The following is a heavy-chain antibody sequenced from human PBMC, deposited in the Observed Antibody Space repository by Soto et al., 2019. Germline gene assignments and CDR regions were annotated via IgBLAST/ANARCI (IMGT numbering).Heavy chain of an antibody. CDR3: ASSYYYGSGPHSIEYYYYGMDV. V-gene: IGHV1-3*01. D-gene: IGHD3-10*01. Sequence: ASVKVSCKASGYTFTSYTMHWVRQAPGQRLEWMGWINAGNGNTKYSQKFQGRVTITRDTSASTAYMELSSLRSEDTAVYYCASSYYYGSGPHSIEYYYYGMDVWSQGTTVTVSS. CDR2: INAGNGNT. CDR1: GYTFTSYT. J-gene: IGHJ6*02.